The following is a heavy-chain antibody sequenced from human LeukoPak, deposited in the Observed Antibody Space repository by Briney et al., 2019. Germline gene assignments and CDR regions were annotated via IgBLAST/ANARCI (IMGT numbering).Heavy chain of an antibody. CDR2: LSAYNGNT. Sequence: ASVKVSCNASGYTFTSYGISWVPQAPGQGLECMGWLSAYNGNTNYAQKLQGRVTMTTDASTSTVYMELRSLRSDDTAVYYCARSPTDNWNYAGENDAFDIWGQGTMVTVSS. D-gene: IGHD1-7*01. CDR3: ARSPTDNWNYAGENDAFDI. CDR1: GYTFTSYG. J-gene: IGHJ3*02. V-gene: IGHV1-18*01.